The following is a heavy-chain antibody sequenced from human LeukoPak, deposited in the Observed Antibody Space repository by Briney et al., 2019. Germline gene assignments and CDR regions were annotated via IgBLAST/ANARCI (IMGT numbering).Heavy chain of an antibody. Sequence: SETLSLTCAVYGGSFSGYYWSWIRQPPGKGLEWIGEINHSGSTNYNPSLKSRVTISVDTSKNQFSLKLSSVTAADTAVYYCARSPGVFSSSPGPIDYWGQGTLVTVSS. CDR1: GGSFSGYY. CDR2: INHSGST. CDR3: ARSPGVFSSSPGPIDY. J-gene: IGHJ4*02. V-gene: IGHV4-34*01. D-gene: IGHD6-6*01.